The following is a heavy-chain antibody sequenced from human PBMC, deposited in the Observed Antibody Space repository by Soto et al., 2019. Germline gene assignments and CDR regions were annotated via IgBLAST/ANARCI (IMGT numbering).Heavy chain of an antibody. J-gene: IGHJ5*02. V-gene: IGHV3-23*01. CDR2: ISGSSSRT. D-gene: IGHD1-1*01. CDR1: GFTFSTYA. CDR3: AKEPNEGPFNWFDH. Sequence: EGQLLESGGGSEQPGGSLRLSCAASGFTFSTYAMNWVRQAPGKGLEWVAGISGSSSRTYYADSVKGRFTISRDNSKSTLYLQMNSLRAEATVTYDGAKEPNEGPFNWFDHWVQRTLVTVCS.